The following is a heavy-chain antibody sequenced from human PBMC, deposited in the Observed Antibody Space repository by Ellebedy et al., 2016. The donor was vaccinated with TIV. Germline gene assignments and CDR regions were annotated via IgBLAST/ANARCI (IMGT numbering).Heavy chain of an antibody. CDR2: IKQDGSEK. V-gene: IGHV3-7*01. CDR3: ATLLPPYCSGGSCYQFDY. D-gene: IGHD2-15*01. Sequence: GESLKISCAASGFTFSSYWMSWVRQAPGKGLEWVANIKQDGSEKYYVDSVKGRFTISRDNAKNSLYLQMNSLRAEDTAVYYCATLLPPYCSGGSCYQFDYWGQGTLVTVSS. CDR1: GFTFSSYW. J-gene: IGHJ4*02.